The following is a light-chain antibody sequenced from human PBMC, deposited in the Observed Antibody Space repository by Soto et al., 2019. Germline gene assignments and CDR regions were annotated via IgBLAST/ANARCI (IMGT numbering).Light chain of an antibody. CDR1: SSNIGAGYD. CDR3: QSYDSSLSGSYV. J-gene: IGLJ1*01. CDR2: SNN. V-gene: IGLV1-40*01. Sequence: QSVLTQPPSVSGAPGQRVTISCTGSSSNIGAGYDVHWYQRLPGTAPKVLIYSNNNRPSGVPDRFSGSKSGTSASLAITGLQAEDEVDYYCQSYDSSLSGSYVFGTGTKLTVL.